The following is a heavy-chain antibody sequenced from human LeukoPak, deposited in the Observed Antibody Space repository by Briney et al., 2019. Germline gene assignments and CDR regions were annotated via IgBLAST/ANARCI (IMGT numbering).Heavy chain of an antibody. CDR2: IRPAGTTT. Sequence: GGSLRLSCAASGFTFSTYWMHWVRQAPGKGLVWVSRIRPAGTTTAYADSVKGRFTISRDNAKNTLFLQMNSLSAEDTAVYYCARDLDWILFDYWGQGTLAIVSS. CDR3: ARDLDWILFDY. V-gene: IGHV3-74*03. CDR1: GFTFSTYW. J-gene: IGHJ4*02. D-gene: IGHD3-9*01.